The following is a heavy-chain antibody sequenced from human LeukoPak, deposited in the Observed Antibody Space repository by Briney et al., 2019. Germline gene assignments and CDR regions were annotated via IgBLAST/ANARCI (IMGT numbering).Heavy chain of an antibody. J-gene: IGHJ4*02. CDR1: GYTFTDYY. CDR2: VDPEDGET. CDR3: GTLLSNGPFDY. V-gene: IGHV1-69-2*01. Sequence: VASVKVSCKVSGYTFTDYYMHWVQQAPGKGLEWMGLVDPEDGETIYAEKFQGRVTITADTSTDTAYMELSSLRSEDTAVYYCGTLLSNGPFDYWGQGSLVTVSS.